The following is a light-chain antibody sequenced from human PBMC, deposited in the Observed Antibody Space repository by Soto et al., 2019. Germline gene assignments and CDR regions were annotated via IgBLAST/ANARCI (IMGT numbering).Light chain of an antibody. J-gene: IGKJ4*01. Sequence: EIVMTQSPATLSVSPGERATLSFRASQSVSSKLAWYQQKPGQAPRLLIYGASTRATSIPARFSGSGSGTEFTLTISSLQSEDVAVYYCQQYNDGLTFGGGTKVEIK. V-gene: IGKV3-15*01. CDR2: GAS. CDR3: QQYNDGLT. CDR1: QSVSSK.